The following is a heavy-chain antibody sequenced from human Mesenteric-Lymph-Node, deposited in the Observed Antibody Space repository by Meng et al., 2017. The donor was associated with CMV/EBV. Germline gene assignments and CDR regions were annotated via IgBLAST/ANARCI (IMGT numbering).Heavy chain of an antibody. D-gene: IGHD4-11*01. CDR2: IYYSGNT. Sequence: SETLSLTCTVSGGSISSSSYYWGWIRQPPGKGLEWIGSIYYSGNTYYNPSLKSRVTISIDTSKNQFSLKLSSVTAADTAVYYCARGGGSNYGDFDYWGQGTLVTVSS. V-gene: IGHV4-39*07. CDR3: ARGGGSNYGDFDY. CDR1: GGSISSSSYY. J-gene: IGHJ4*02.